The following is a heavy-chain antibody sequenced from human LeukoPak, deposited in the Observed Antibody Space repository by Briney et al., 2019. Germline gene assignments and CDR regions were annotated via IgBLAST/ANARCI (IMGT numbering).Heavy chain of an antibody. V-gene: IGHV3-30*02. Sequence: GGSLRLSCAASGFTFSSYGMHWVRQAPGKGLEWVAFIRYDGSHKYYADSVKGRFTISRDNSKNTLYLQMNSLRAEDTAVYYCARGIRGCSSTSCYTFGNWFDPWGQGTLVTVSS. CDR1: GFTFSSYG. D-gene: IGHD2-2*02. CDR3: ARGIRGCSSTSCYTFGNWFDP. J-gene: IGHJ5*02. CDR2: IRYDGSHK.